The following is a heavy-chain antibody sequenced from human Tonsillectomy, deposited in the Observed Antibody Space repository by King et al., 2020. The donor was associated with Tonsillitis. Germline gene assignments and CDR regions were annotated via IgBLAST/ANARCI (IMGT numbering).Heavy chain of an antibody. CDR2: IIPIFGTA. V-gene: IGHV1-69*01. J-gene: IGHJ2*01. CDR3: ARDRPVGAKTPYWYFDL. CDR1: GGTFSSYA. D-gene: IGHD1-26*01. Sequence: QVQLVESGAEVKKPGSSVKVSCKASGGTFSSYAISWVRQAPGQGLEWMGGIIPIFGTANYAQKFQGRVTITADESTSTAYMELSSLRSGDTAVYYCARDRPVGAKTPYWYFDLWGRGTLVTVSS.